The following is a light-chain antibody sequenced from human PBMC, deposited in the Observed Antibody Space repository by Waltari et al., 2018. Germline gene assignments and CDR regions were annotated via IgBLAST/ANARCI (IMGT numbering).Light chain of an antibody. V-gene: IGLV7-46*01. J-gene: IGLJ3*02. CDR3: LLSYYDAGV. CDR2: HTV. Sequence: QDVVNQEPSLTVSPGGTVTITCGSSTGAVTSGHYRYWFQQKPGQAPRTLVYHTVNRHAWTPALFSGSLLGGKASLSLSRSQPEDEAEHDCLLSYYDAGVFGGGTNLTVL. CDR1: TGAVTSGHY.